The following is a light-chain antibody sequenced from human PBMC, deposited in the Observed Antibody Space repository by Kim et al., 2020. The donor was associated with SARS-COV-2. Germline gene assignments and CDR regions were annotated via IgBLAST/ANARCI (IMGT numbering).Light chain of an antibody. CDR2: DVS. CDR3: SSYTSSRLVV. Sequence: GQSITISCTGTSSDVGAYDFVSWYQQHPGKAPRPLIFDVSSRPSGVSSRFSGFKSGNTASLTISGLQAEDEADYYCSSYTSSRLVVFGGGTQLTVL. V-gene: IGLV2-14*03. J-gene: IGLJ2*01. CDR1: SSDVGAYDF.